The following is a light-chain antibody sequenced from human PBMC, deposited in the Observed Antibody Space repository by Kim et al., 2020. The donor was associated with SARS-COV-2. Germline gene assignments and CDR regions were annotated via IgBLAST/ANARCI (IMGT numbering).Light chain of an antibody. J-gene: IGKJ5*01. CDR2: AAS. CDR3: QQSYNTPRT. V-gene: IGKV1-39*01. CDR1: QAIDGH. Sequence: AFAGDKVTIPCRASQAIDGHLNWYQQLPGKAPKLLIYAASTLQSGVPSRFSGGGAGTDFTLTISSLQPEDFANYYCQQSYNTPRTVGQGTRLEIK.